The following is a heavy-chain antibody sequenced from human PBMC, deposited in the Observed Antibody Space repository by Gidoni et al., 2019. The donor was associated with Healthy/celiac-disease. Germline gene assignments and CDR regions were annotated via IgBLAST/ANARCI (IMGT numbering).Heavy chain of an antibody. D-gene: IGHD4-17*01. V-gene: IGHV1-69*01. Sequence: QVQLVQSGAEVKKPGTSVKVSCKASGGPFSSYAISWVRQAPGQGLEWMGGIIPIFGTANYAQKFQGRVTITADESTSTAYMELSSLRSEDTAVYYCARKNGDYPYYYYYYGMDVWGQGTTVTVSS. J-gene: IGHJ6*02. CDR2: IIPIFGTA. CDR1: GGPFSSYA. CDR3: ARKNGDYPYYYYYYGMDV.